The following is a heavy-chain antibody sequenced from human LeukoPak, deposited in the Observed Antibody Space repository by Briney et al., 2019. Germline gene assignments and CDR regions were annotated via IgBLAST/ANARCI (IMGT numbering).Heavy chain of an antibody. J-gene: IGHJ6*02. CDR3: AGHYSSGWYPLYYYYGMDV. CDR2: IYYSGST. Sequence: SETLSLTCTVSGGSISSYYWSWIRQPPGKGLEWIGYIYYSGSTNYNPSLKSRVTISVDTSKNQFSLKLSSVTAADTAVYYCAGHYSSGWYPLYYYYGMDVWGQGTTVTVSS. D-gene: IGHD6-19*01. CDR1: GGSISSYY. V-gene: IGHV4-59*01.